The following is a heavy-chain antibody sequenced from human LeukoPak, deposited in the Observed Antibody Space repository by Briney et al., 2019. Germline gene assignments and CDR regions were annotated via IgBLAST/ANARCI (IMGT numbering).Heavy chain of an antibody. CDR3: ARDYGSGSYDY. CDR1: GFTFSSYS. D-gene: IGHD3-10*01. V-gene: IGHV3-21*01. CDR2: ISSSSSYI. Sequence: GGSLRLSCAASGFTFSSYSLNWVRQAPGKGLEWVSSISSSSSYIYYADPVKGRFTISRDNAKNSLYLQMNSLRAEDTAVYYCARDYGSGSYDYWGQGTLVTVSS. J-gene: IGHJ4*02.